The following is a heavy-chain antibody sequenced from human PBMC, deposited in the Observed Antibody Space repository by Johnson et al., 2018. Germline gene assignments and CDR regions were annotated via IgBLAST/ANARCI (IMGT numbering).Heavy chain of an antibody. CDR1: GFTFSDYC. CDR3: ARGDNNYYCGMDV. V-gene: IGHV3-11*04. D-gene: IGHD1-1*01. CDR2: IRSSSSRI. Sequence: QVQLVQSGGGLVKPGGSLRLSCAASGFTFSDYCMSWIRQAPGKGLEWVSCIRSSSSRIYSADTVKGRCTISRDNAKNSLYLHMNIRRDEDTAVYYCARGDNNYYCGMDVWGQGPTVTVSS. J-gene: IGHJ6*02.